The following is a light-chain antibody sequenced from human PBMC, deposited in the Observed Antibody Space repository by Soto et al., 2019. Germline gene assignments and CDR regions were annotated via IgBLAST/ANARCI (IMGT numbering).Light chain of an antibody. CDR1: QSVSNSY. CDR3: QHYGSSPFT. Sequence: EIVLTQSPGTLSLSPGERATLSCRASQSVSNSYLAWYQQKPGQAPRLLVYGASSRATGIPDRFSGSGSGTDLILTISRVEPEDFAVYYCQHYGSSPFTFGPGTRVDIK. V-gene: IGKV3-20*01. J-gene: IGKJ3*01. CDR2: GAS.